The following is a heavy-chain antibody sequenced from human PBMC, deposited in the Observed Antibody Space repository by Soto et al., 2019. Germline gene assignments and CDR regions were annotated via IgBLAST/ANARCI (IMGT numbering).Heavy chain of an antibody. CDR2: IVPIFGTA. J-gene: IGHJ4*02. Sequence: QVQLVQSGAEVKKPGSSVRVSCKSSGDTFSSYAISWVRQAPGQGLEWMGGIVPIFGTARYAKKFEDRVTITADESTNTAYMELSSLQSQDTALYYCARDRTNTEGYNYRLFDWGQGTLVAVSS. CDR3: ARDRTNTEGYNYRLFD. CDR1: GDTFSSYA. V-gene: IGHV1-69*01. D-gene: IGHD5-12*01.